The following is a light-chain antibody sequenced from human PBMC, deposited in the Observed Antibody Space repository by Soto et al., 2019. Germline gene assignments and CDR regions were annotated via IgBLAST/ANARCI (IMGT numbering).Light chain of an antibody. V-gene: IGKV1-39*01. J-gene: IGKJ1*01. CDR2: AAS. CDR3: QQSYSTPLT. Sequence: DLQRTQSPGSVSARVRERITITGVSSQSISSYLNWYQQKPGKAPKLLIYAASSLQSGVPSRFSGSGSGTDFTLTISRLQPEDFATYYCQQSYSTPLTFGQGTKVDIK. CDR1: QSISSY.